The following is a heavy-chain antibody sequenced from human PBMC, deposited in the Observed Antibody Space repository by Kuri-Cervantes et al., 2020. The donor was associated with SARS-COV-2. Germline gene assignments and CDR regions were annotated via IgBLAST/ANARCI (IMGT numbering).Heavy chain of an antibody. Sequence: SETRSLTCTVSGGSISSSSYYWGWIRQPPGKGLEWVGSIYYSGSTYYNPSLKSRVTISVDTSKNQCSLKLSSVTTADTAVYYCARGGWSLDCWGQGTLVTVSS. J-gene: IGHJ4*02. D-gene: IGHD6-19*01. CDR3: ARGGWSLDC. CDR1: GGSISSSSYY. CDR2: IYYSGST. V-gene: IGHV4-39*07.